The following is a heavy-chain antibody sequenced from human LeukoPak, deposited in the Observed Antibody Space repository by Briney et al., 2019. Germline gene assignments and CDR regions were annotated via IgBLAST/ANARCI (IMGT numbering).Heavy chain of an antibody. J-gene: IGHJ4*02. D-gene: IGHD1-1*01. CDR1: GFTFSSYA. Sequence: GGSLRLSCAASGFTFSSYAMHWVRQAPGKGLEWVAVISYDGSNKYYADSVKGRFTISRDNSKNTLYLQMNSLRAEDTAVYYCARDLFGTTMQPDYWGQGTLVTVSS. CDR2: ISYDGSNK. V-gene: IGHV3-30*04. CDR3: ARDLFGTTMQPDY.